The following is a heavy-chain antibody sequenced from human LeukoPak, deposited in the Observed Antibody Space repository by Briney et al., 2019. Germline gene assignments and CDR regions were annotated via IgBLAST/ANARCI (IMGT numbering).Heavy chain of an antibody. D-gene: IGHD3-22*01. CDR2: ITGSSGST. V-gene: IGHV3-23*01. CDR3: ARLYYYDSSGYYDY. J-gene: IGHJ4*02. Sequence: GGSLRLSCASSGFTFNNFAMSWVRQAPGKGLEWVSTITGSSGSTYYTDSVKGRFTISRDNSRNTLYLQMNSLRVEDTAVYYCARLYYYDSSGYYDYWGQGTLVTVSS. CDR1: GFTFNNFA.